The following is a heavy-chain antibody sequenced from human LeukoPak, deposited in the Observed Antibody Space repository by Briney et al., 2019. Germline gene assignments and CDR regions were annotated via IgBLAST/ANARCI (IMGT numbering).Heavy chain of an antibody. Sequence: SETLSLTCTISGGSISSYYWSWIRQPPGKGLEWIGYIYYSGSTNYNPSLKSRVTISVDTSKNQFSLKLSSVTAADTAVYYCARLVRGRLDYWGQGTLVTVSS. D-gene: IGHD3-10*01. CDR2: IYYSGST. J-gene: IGHJ4*02. V-gene: IGHV4-59*01. CDR1: GGSISSYY. CDR3: ARLVRGRLDY.